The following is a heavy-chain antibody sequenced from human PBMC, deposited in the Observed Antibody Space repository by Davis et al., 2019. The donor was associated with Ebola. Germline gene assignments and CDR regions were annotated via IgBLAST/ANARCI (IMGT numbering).Heavy chain of an antibody. CDR2: ISYDGSNK. CDR3: AKGPAQSSSGWQDYYFDY. Sequence: GESLKISCAASGFTFSSYAMHWVRQAPGKGLEWVAVISYDGSNKYYADSVKGRFTISRDNSKNTLYLQMNSLRAEDTAVYYCAKGPAQSSSGWQDYYFDYWGQGTLVTVSS. D-gene: IGHD6-19*01. J-gene: IGHJ4*02. CDR1: GFTFSSYA. V-gene: IGHV3-30-3*01.